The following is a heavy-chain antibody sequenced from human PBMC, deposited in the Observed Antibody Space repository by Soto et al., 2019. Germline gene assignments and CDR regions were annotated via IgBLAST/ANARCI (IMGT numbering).Heavy chain of an antibody. Sequence: DVQLLESGGGLVQPGGSLRLSCAASGFSFSSYAMVWVRQAPGKGLEWVSVISARGGSSYFADSVKGRVTISRDNSKNVLSLEMSSLRAEDTAIYFCAKGSIEYSASVDNWGQGTLVLVSS. V-gene: IGHV3-23*01. CDR3: AKGSIEYSASVDN. J-gene: IGHJ4*02. CDR1: GFSFSSYA. D-gene: IGHD4-4*01. CDR2: ISARGGSS.